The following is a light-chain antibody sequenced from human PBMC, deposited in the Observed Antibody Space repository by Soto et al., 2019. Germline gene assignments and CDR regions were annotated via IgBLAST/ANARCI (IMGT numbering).Light chain of an antibody. V-gene: IGKV3-20*01. CDR3: QQYGNSPPET. Sequence: EIVLTQSPGTLSMSPGERANLSCRASQSVSSNYLAWYQQKPGQAPRLLIYGASSRATGIPDRFSGSGSGTDFTLTISRLEPEDFAVYYCQQYGNSPPETFGQGTRLEIK. J-gene: IGKJ5*01. CDR1: QSVSSNY. CDR2: GAS.